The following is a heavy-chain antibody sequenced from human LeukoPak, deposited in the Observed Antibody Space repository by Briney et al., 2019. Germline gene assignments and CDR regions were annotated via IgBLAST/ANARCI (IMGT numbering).Heavy chain of an antibody. J-gene: IGHJ2*01. CDR3: STVGVAVPTAMISWYFDL. CDR2: MYDGGST. Sequence: PSGTLSLTCTVSRGSISKYYWSWIRQPPGRGREWIAYMYDGGSTYYNPSLMSRVPISVDTSNNHVSLTLRSVTAADTAVYYFSTVGVAVPTAMISWYFDLWGRGTPVTVS. CDR1: RGSISKYY. D-gene: IGHD2-2*01. V-gene: IGHV4-59*01.